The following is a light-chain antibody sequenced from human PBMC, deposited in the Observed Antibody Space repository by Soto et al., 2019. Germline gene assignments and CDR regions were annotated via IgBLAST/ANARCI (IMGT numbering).Light chain of an antibody. CDR1: QSVSSSY. CDR2: GAS. CDR3: QQYGSSPPVT. V-gene: IGKV3-20*01. Sequence: EIVLTQSPGTLSLSPGERATLSCRASQSVSSSYLAWYQQKPGQAPRLLIYGASSRATGIPDRFSGSGSGTDFTLTSSRLEPKDFAVYYCQQYGSSPPVTFGQGTRLEIK. J-gene: IGKJ5*01.